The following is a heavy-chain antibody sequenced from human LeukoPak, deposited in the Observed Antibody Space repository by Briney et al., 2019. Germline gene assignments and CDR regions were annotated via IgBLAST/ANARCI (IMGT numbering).Heavy chain of an antibody. D-gene: IGHD5-18*01. V-gene: IGHV1-2*06. J-gene: IGHJ4*02. Sequence: ASVKVSCKASGYTFTGYYMHWVRQAPGQGLEWMGRINPNSGGTNYAQKFQGRVTMTRDTSISTAYMELSSLRSEDTAVYYCARGPDTAMLNFWGQGTLVTVSS. CDR1: GYTFTGYY. CDR3: ARGPDTAMLNF. CDR2: INPNSGGT.